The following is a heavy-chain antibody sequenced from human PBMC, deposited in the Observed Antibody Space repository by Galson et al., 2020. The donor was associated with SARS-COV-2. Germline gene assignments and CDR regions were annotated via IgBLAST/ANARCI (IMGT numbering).Heavy chain of an antibody. CDR3: VRAHRYPYYNWNDGVDY. CDR1: GGSISSGGYY. CDR2: IYYSGST. D-gene: IGHD1-20*01. Sequence: ETSETLSLTCTVSGGSISSGGYYWSWIRQHPGKGLEWIGYIYYSGSTYYNPSLKSRVTISVDTSKNQFSLKLSSVTAADTAVYYCVRAHRYPYYNWNDGVDYWGQGTLVTVSS. J-gene: IGHJ4*02. V-gene: IGHV4-31*03.